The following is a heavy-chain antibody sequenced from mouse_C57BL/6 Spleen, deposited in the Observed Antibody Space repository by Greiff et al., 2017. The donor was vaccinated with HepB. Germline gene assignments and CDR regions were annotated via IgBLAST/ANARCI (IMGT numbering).Heavy chain of an antibody. CDR1: GYTFTSYW. D-gene: IGHD2-5*01. Sequence: QVQLQQPGAELVMPGASVKLSCKASGYTFTSYWMHWVKQRPGQGLEWIGRIHPSDSYTNYNQKFKGKATLTVDKSSSTSYMHLSTLTSEDSAVYYCAIDYSRYFDYWGQGTTLTVSS. CDR3: AIDYSRYFDY. CDR2: IHPSDSYT. J-gene: IGHJ2*01. V-gene: IGHV1-74*01.